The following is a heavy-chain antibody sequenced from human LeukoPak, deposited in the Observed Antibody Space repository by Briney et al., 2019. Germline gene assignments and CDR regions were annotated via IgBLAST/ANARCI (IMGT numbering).Heavy chain of an antibody. CDR3: ATLPYYYDSSGSYYFDY. D-gene: IGHD3-22*01. CDR1: GLTVSSNS. V-gene: IGHV3-53*05. Sequence: GGSLRLSCAASGLTVSSNSMSWVRQAPGKGLEWVSFIYSGGSTYYADSVKGRFTISRDNSKNTLYLQMNSLRVEDTAVYYCATLPYYYDSSGSYYFDYWGQGTLVTVSS. CDR2: IYSGGST. J-gene: IGHJ4*02.